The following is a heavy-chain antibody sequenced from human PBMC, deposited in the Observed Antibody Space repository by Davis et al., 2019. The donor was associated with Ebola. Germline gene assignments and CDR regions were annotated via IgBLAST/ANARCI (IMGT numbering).Heavy chain of an antibody. V-gene: IGHV3-23*01. CDR1: GFTFSGYD. J-gene: IGHJ4*02. D-gene: IGHD3-16*01. Sequence: GGSLRLSCTVSGFTFSGYDMSWVRQAPGKGLEWVSGISGSGGSTYYADSVRGRFTISRDNSKKTVYLLMSSLRADDTAVYYCARVVKSAYAFFAFGLDSWGQGTLVIVSS. CDR3: ARVVKSAYAFFAFGLDS. CDR2: ISGSGGST.